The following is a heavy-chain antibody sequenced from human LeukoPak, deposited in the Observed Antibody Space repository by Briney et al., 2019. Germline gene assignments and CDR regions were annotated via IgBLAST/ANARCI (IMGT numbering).Heavy chain of an antibody. V-gene: IGHV4-34*01. Sequence: SETLSLTCAVDGGSFSGYYWSWIRQPPGKGLEWIGEINHSGNTNSNPSLKSRVTMSVDTSKNQFSLKLSSLTAADTAMYYCARREPHGDYGGKIRYYYYMDVWGKGTTITISS. J-gene: IGHJ6*03. CDR2: INHSGNT. D-gene: IGHD4-23*01. CDR1: GGSFSGYY. CDR3: ARREPHGDYGGKIRYYYYMDV.